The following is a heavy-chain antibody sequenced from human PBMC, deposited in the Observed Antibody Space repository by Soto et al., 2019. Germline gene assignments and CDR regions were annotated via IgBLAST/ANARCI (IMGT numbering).Heavy chain of an antibody. CDR2: IIPIFGTA. D-gene: IGHD6-13*01. V-gene: IGHV1-69*06. J-gene: IGHJ3*02. CDR3: ARADSSSWYPPGDAFDI. Sequence: QVQLVQSGAEVKKPGSSVKVSCKASGGTFSSYAISWVRQAPGQGLEWMGGIIPIFGTANYAQKFQGRVTITADKSTSTVYMELSSLRSEDTAVYYCARADSSSWYPPGDAFDIWGQGTMVTVSS. CDR1: GGTFSSYA.